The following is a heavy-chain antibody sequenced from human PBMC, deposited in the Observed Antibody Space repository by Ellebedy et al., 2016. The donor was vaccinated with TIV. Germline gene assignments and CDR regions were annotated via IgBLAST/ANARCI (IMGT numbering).Heavy chain of an antibody. V-gene: IGHV4-61*01. CDR3: ARIFNSYFLDY. CDR2: IRYSAST. J-gene: IGHJ4*02. D-gene: IGHD2/OR15-2a*01. Sequence: SETLSLTCTVSGDSVSGDSVNSYYWSWSRPSPVKGLEWIGYIRYSASTNSNPSLKSRVTISIDTSKNQFSLKLSSVTAADTAVYYGARIFNSYFLDYWGQGTLVTVSP. CDR1: GDSVSGDSVNSYY.